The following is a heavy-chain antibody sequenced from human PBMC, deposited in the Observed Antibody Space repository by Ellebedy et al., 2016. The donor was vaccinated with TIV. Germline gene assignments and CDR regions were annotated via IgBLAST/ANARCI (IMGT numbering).Heavy chain of an antibody. D-gene: IGHD3-9*01. V-gene: IGHV4-59*08. Sequence: MPGGSLRLSCTVSGGSISNYYWSWIRQPPGKGLEWIGYIYFSGSTNYNPSLKSRVTISVDTTTNQFSLNLSSVTAADTAVYYCARQGMARYFDWTFDYWGQGTLVTVSS. J-gene: IGHJ4*02. CDR1: GGSISNYY. CDR2: IYFSGST. CDR3: ARQGMARYFDWTFDY.